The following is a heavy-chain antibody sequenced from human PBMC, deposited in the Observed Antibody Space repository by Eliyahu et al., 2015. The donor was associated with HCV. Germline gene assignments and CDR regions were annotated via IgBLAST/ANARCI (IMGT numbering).Heavy chain of an antibody. Sequence: QVQLVESGGGLVKPGGSLRLSCAASGFPFXXXYXGWTRQAPGKGLEWVXYISSSGSTIYYADSVKGRFTISRDNAKNSLYLQMNSLRAEDTAVYYCARDNHCSSTSCNNYYYYGMDVWGQGTTVTVSS. D-gene: IGHD2-2*01. V-gene: IGHV3-11*01. CDR1: GFPFXXXY. CDR3: ARDNHCSSTSCNNYYYYGMDV. J-gene: IGHJ6*02. CDR2: ISSSGSTI.